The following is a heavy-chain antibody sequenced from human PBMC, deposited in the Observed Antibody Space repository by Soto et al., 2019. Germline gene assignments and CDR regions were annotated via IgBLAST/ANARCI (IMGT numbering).Heavy chain of an antibody. D-gene: IGHD6-19*01. CDR3: AKGTAVARQHFAN. V-gene: IGHV3-30*18. CDR1: GFTFSDFG. CDR2: ISADGSDK. J-gene: IGHJ4*02. Sequence: QVQLVESGEGVVQPERSLRLSCATSGFTFSDFGMHWVRQAPGKGLEWVAAISADGSDKYYLGSVQGRFTISRDNTKNALYLQLNSLRTEDTAVYYCAKGTAVARQHFANWGQGTLVTVSS.